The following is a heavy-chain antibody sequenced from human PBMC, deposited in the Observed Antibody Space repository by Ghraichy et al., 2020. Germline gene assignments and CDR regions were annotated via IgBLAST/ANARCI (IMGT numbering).Heavy chain of an antibody. D-gene: IGHD1-26*01. CDR2: IYTSGST. CDR1: GGSISSYY. CDR3: ARVLQSGSYLYYYYGMDV. Sequence: SETLSLTCTVSGGSISSYYWSWIRQPAGKGLEWIGRIYTSGSTNYNPSLKSRVTMSVDTSKIQFSLKLSSVTAADTAVYYCARVLQSGSYLYYYYGMDVWGQGTTVTVSS. V-gene: IGHV4-4*07. J-gene: IGHJ6*02.